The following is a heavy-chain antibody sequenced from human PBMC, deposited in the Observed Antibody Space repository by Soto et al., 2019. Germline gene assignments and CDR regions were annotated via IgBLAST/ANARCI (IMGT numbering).Heavy chain of an antibody. CDR3: AKDRGLYGDYISPPGRYFDY. CDR2: ISGSGGST. D-gene: IGHD4-17*01. V-gene: IGHV3-23*01. Sequence: GGSLRLSCAASGFTFSSYAMSWVRQAPGKGLEWVSAISGSGGSTYYADSVKGRFTISRDNSKNTLYLQMNSLRAEDTAVYYCAKDRGLYGDYISPPGRYFDYWGQGTLVTVSS. CDR1: GFTFSSYA. J-gene: IGHJ4*02.